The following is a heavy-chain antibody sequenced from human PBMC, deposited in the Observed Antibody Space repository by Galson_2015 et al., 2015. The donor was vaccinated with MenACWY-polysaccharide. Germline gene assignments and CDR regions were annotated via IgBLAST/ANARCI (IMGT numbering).Heavy chain of an antibody. J-gene: IGHJ4*02. CDR2: ISSSASYI. V-gene: IGHV3-21*01. CDR1: GFSFSDYH. D-gene: IGHD3-16*01. CDR3: ARDTGGSDY. Sequence: SLRLSCAASGFSFSDYHMNWVRQAPGKGLEWVSIISSSASYIHYADSVKGRFTISRDNAKNSLYLQMNSLRAEDAAIYYCARDTGGSDYWGQGTLVTVSS.